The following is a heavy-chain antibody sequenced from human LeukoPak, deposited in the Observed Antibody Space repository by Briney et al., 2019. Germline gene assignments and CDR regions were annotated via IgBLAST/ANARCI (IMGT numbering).Heavy chain of an antibody. V-gene: IGHV1-2*02. Sequence: ASVKVSCKASGYTFTGYYMHWVRQAPGQGLEWMGWINPNSGGTNYAQKFQGRVTMTRDTSISTAYMELRSLRSDDTAVYYCARPKGSGSYPHDAFDIWGQGTMVTVSS. CDR3: ARPKGSGSYPHDAFDI. J-gene: IGHJ3*02. D-gene: IGHD3-10*01. CDR2: INPNSGGT. CDR1: GYTFTGYY.